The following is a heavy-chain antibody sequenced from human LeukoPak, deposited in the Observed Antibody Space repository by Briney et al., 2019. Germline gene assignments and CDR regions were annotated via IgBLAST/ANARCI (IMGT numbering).Heavy chain of an antibody. CDR3: ARDRDSGWDNYYYGMDV. Sequence: ASVKVSCKASGGTFSSYAISWGRQAPGPGLGWMGGIIPILGIANYAQKFQGRVTITADKSTSTAYMELSSLRSEDTAVYYCARDRDSGWDNYYYGMDVWGQGTTVTVSS. D-gene: IGHD6-19*01. J-gene: IGHJ6*02. CDR2: IIPILGIA. V-gene: IGHV1-69*10. CDR1: GGTFSSYA.